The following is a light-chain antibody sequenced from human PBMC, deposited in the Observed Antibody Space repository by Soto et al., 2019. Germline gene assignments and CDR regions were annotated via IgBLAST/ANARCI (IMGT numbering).Light chain of an antibody. CDR1: SSDVGDYNF. CDR2: EVS. Sequence: QSALTQPASVSGSPGQSITISCTGTSSDVGDYNFVSWYQQYPDKAPKLMMYEVSIRPSGVSNRFSGSKSGKTASLTISGLQAEDEADYYCSSYTSINSLYVFGTGTKVTVL. CDR3: SSYTSINSLYV. J-gene: IGLJ1*01. V-gene: IGLV2-14*01.